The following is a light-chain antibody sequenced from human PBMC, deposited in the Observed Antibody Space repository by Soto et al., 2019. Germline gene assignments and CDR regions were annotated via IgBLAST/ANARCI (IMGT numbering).Light chain of an antibody. Sequence: DIHLTQSPSFLSASVGDRVTITCRASAAIGTYLAWYQQKAGKPPKLLVYDASTVQDGVPSRFTGSGSGTDFSLVISSLQPEDFATYYGKQLNGFTRYTFGQGTTVDI. CDR1: AAIGTY. V-gene: IGKV1-9*01. J-gene: IGKJ2*01. CDR2: DAS. CDR3: KQLNGFTRYT.